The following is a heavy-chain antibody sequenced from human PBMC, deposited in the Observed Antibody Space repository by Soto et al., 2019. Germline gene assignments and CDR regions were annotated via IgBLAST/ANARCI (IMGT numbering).Heavy chain of an antibody. CDR1: GYTFTGYY. CDR2: INPNSGGT. Sequence: ASVKVSCKASGYTFTGYYMHWVRQAPGQGLEWMGWINPNSGGTNYAQKFQGRVTMTRDTSISTAYMELSRLRSDDTAVYYCARALSSGWLNPYDYWGQGNLVTVSS. V-gene: IGHV1-2*02. CDR3: ARALSSGWLNPYDY. D-gene: IGHD6-19*01. J-gene: IGHJ4*02.